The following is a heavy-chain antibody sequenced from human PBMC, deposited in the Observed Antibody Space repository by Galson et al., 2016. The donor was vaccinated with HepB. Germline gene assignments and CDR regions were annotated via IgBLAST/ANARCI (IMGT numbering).Heavy chain of an antibody. CDR2: ITAYNGNT. CDR1: GYTFINYG. V-gene: IGHV1-18*01. CDR3: AREGSFYYSHYAMDV. J-gene: IGHJ6*02. Sequence: SVKVSCKASGYTFINYGISWVRQAPGQGLEWLGWITAYNGNTDSPQKVQGRVSMTTDTSTNTAYMDLRSLTSDDTAVYYCAREGSFYYSHYAMDVWGQGSTVTVSS.